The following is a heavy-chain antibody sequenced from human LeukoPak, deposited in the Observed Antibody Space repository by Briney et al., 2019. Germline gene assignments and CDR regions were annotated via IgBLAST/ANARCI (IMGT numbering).Heavy chain of an antibody. J-gene: IGHJ4*02. D-gene: IGHD6-13*01. Sequence: GGSLRLSCAASGFTFSTYGMHWVRQAPGKGLEWVALVIYDGSDKYYADSVKGRFTISRDNSKNTLYLQVNSLRAEDTAVYYCAKDSSTWSFDYWGQGTLVTVS. V-gene: IGHV3-30*02. CDR1: GFTFSTYG. CDR3: AKDSSTWSFDY. CDR2: VIYDGSDK.